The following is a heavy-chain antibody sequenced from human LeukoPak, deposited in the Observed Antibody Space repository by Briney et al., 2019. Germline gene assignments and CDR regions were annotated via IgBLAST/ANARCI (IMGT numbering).Heavy chain of an antibody. CDR1: GFTFSTYS. J-gene: IGHJ4*02. V-gene: IGHV3-7*01. Sequence: GGSLRLSCAASGFTFSTYSMSWVRQAPGKGLEWVATIKQDGSEKYYVDSVKGRFTISRDNAKNSLYLQMSSLRAEDTALYYCARDWYCGSTSCYGRGIAYWGQGTLVTASS. CDR2: IKQDGSEK. CDR3: ARDWYCGSTSCYGRGIAY. D-gene: IGHD2-2*01.